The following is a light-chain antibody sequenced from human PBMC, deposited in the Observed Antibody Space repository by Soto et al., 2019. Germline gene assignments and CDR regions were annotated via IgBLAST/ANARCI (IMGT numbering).Light chain of an antibody. J-gene: IGKJ5*01. CDR1: QSVSSY. Sequence: MLLTRSPATLSLSPGERATLSCRASQSVSSYLAWYQQKHGQAPTLLVCDASNRATGIAARFSGSGSGTAFTLPISSLEPEDFAVYYCQQYGSSLSLTFGQGTRLEIK. CDR2: DAS. CDR3: QQYGSSLSLT. V-gene: IGKV3-11*01.